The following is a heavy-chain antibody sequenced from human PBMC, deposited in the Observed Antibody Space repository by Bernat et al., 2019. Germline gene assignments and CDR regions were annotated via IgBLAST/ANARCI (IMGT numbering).Heavy chain of an antibody. Sequence: EVQLVESGGGLVKPGGSLRLSCAASGFTFSSYSMNWVRQAPGKGLEWVSSISSSSSYIYYADSVKGRFTISRDNSKNTLCLQMNSLRVEDTAVYYCARADYHYAMDVWGQGTTVTVSS. CDR1: GFTFSSYS. CDR3: ARADYHYAMDV. V-gene: IGHV3-21*01. J-gene: IGHJ6*02. CDR2: ISSSSSYI.